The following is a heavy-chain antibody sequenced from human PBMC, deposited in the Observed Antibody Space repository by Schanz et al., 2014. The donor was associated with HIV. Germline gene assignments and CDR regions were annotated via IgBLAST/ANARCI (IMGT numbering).Heavy chain of an antibody. Sequence: QGPLVQSGAEVKKPGASVKLSCKASGYTFGNYYIHWVRQAPGEGLEWMGIINPPGGTTTFAQKFQGRVTMTRDTSTSTVYMQLSSLRSEDTAVYYCARSETIAARPVWYFDLWGRGTLVTVSS. J-gene: IGHJ2*01. D-gene: IGHD6-6*01. V-gene: IGHV1-46*01. CDR1: GYTFGNYY. CDR3: ARSETIAARPVWYFDL. CDR2: INPPGGTT.